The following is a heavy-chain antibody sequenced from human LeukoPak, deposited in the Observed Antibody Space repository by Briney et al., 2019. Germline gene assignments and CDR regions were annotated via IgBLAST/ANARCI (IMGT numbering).Heavy chain of an antibody. V-gene: IGHV3-53*04. D-gene: IGHD2-15*01. CDR1: GFTVSGDY. CDR3: ARAQYCSGGSCYSGTLGS. J-gene: IGHJ5*02. CDR2: IYSGADA. Sequence: GGSLRLSCAASGFTVSGDYMSWVRQAPGKGLEWVSVIYSGADAYYADSVKGRFTISRHSSQSTVFLQMNSLRPEDTAVYYCARAQYCSGGSCYSGTLGSWGQGTLVTVSS.